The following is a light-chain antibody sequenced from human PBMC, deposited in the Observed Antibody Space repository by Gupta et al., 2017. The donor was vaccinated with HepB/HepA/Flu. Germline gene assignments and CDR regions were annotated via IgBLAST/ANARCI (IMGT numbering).Light chain of an antibody. V-gene: IGKV3-20*01. CDR3: QQYGSSYT. CDR2: DTS. CDR1: QNVSSGY. Sequence: IVLTQSPGTLSLSPGGRATLSCRASQNVSSGYLAWHQQKPGQAPRLLIYDTSSRAAGIPDRFSGSGSGTDFTLTISRLEPEDSAVYYCQQYGSSYTFGQGAKLEIK. J-gene: IGKJ2*01.